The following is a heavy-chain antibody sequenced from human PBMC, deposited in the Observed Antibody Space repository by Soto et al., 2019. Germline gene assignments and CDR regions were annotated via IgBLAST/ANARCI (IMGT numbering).Heavy chain of an antibody. D-gene: IGHD6-19*01. V-gene: IGHV1-69*13. CDR1: GGTFSSYA. CDR3: QLARGRLVRNY. Sequence: ASVKVSCKASGGTFSSYAISWVRQAPGQGLEWMGGIIPIFGTANYAQKFQGRVTITADESTSTAYMELSSLRSEDTAVYYCQLARGRLVRNYWGQGTLVTVSS. J-gene: IGHJ4*02. CDR2: IIPIFGTA.